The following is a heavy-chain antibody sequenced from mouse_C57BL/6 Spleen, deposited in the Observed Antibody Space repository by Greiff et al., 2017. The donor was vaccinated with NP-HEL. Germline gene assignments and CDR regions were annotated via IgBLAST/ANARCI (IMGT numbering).Heavy chain of an antibody. Sequence: QVQLQQPGAELVKPGASVKLSCKASGYTFTSYWMHWVKQRPGQGLEWIGMIHPNSGSTKYNEKFKGKATLTADKSSSTAYMQLNSLTSEDSAVYFCWGYDEAYWGQGTLVTVSA. J-gene: IGHJ3*01. D-gene: IGHD2-2*01. CDR1: GYTFTSYW. V-gene: IGHV1-64*01. CDR3: WGYDEAY. CDR2: IHPNSGST.